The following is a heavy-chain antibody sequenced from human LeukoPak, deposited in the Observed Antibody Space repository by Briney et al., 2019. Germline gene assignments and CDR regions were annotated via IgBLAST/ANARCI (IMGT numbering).Heavy chain of an antibody. V-gene: IGHV4-38-2*02. CDR1: GYSISSGYY. Sequence: SQTLSLTCTVSGYSISSGYYWGWIRQPPGKGLEWIGTIYHSGTTYYNPSLKSRVTISVDTSKNQFSLELRSVTAADTAVYYCARHPPRGNTGLAFDFWGRGTLVTVSS. J-gene: IGHJ4*02. CDR3: ARHPPRGNTGLAFDF. D-gene: IGHD4-23*01. CDR2: IYHSGTT.